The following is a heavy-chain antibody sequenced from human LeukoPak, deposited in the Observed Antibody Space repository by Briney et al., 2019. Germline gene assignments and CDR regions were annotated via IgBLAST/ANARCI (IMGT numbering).Heavy chain of an antibody. CDR3: ARDGRAYCGGDCYSDI. D-gene: IGHD2-21*02. J-gene: IGHJ3*02. CDR2: INPSGGST. CDR1: GYTFTSYY. Sequence: GASVKVSCKASGYTFTSYYMHWVRQAPGQGLEWMGIINPSGGSTSYAQKFQGRVTMTRDTSTSTVYMELSSLRSEDTAVYYCARDGRAYCGGDCYSDIWGQGTMVTVPS. V-gene: IGHV1-46*01.